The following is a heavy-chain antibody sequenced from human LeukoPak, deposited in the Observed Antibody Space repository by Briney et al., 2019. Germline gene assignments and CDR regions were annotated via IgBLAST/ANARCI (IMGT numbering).Heavy chain of an antibody. CDR2: ISGSGGST. CDR3: AKDLGSSSFGLDY. V-gene: IGHV3-23*01. J-gene: IGHJ4*02. CDR1: GFTFSSYA. D-gene: IGHD6-6*01. Sequence: GGSLRLSCAASGFTFSSYAMSWVRQAPGKGLEWVSAISGSGGSTYYADSVKGRFTISRDNSKNTLYLQMNSLRAEGTAVYYCAKDLGSSSFGLDYWGQGTLVTVSS.